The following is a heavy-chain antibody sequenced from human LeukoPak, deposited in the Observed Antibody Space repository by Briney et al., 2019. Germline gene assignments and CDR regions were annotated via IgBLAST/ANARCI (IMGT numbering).Heavy chain of an antibody. V-gene: IGHV4-59*12. Sequence: PSETLSLTCTVSGGSISSYYWSWIRQPPGKGLEWIGYIYYSGSTNYNPSLKSRVTISVDKSKNQFSLKLSSVTAADTAVYYCARSEYYDFWSGHYYYYYMDVWGKGTTVTVSS. CDR2: IYYSGST. CDR1: GGSISSYY. J-gene: IGHJ6*03. CDR3: ARSEYYDFWSGHYYYYYMDV. D-gene: IGHD3-3*01.